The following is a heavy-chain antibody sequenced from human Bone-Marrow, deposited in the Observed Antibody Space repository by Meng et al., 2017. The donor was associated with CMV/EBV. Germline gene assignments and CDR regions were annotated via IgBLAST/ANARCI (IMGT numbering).Heavy chain of an antibody. CDR2: MNPNSGNT. D-gene: IGHD2-2*01. CDR1: GYTFTSYD. CDR3: ARGLGYCSTTSCPPGY. Sequence: ASAKVSCKASGYTFTSYDINWVRQATGQGREWMGWMNPNSGNTGYAQKFQGRVAMTRNTSISTAYMELSSLRSEDTAVYYCARGLGYCSTTSCPPGYWGQGTLVTVSS. J-gene: IGHJ4*02. V-gene: IGHV1-8*01.